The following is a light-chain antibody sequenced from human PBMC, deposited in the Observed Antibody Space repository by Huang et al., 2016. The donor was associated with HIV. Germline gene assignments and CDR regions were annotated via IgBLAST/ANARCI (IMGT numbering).Light chain of an antibody. CDR2: DTS. CDR1: QNVRSN. V-gene: IGKV3D-15*01. J-gene: IGKJ4*01. CDR3: QQYDNWPPGLT. Sequence: EIVMTQSPATLSVSPGGGATLSCRASQNVRSNLAWYQQTPRQAPRLLIYDTSTRASGVPARFSGSGSGTEFTLTISGLQSEDFAVYYCQQYDNWPPGLTFGGGTKVEI.